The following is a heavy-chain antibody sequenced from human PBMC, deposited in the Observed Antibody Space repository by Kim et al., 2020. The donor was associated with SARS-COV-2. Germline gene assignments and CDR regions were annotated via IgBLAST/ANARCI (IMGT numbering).Heavy chain of an antibody. CDR2: ISSSSSYI. J-gene: IGHJ4*02. CDR1: GFTFSSYS. Sequence: GGSLRLSCAASGFTFSSYSMNWVRQAPGKGLEWVSSISSSSSYIYYADSVKGRFTISRDNAKNSLYLQMNSLRAEDTAVYYCVIGAAILRSAYFDYWGQGTLVTVSS. V-gene: IGHV3-21*01. D-gene: IGHD2-21*02. CDR3: VIGAAILRSAYFDY.